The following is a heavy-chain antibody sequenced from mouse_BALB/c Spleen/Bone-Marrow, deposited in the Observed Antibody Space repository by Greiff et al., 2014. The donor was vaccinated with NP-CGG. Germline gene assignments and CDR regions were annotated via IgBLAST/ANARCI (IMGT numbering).Heavy chain of an antibody. V-gene: IGHV1S135*01. CDR3: ARELSRAMDY. J-gene: IGHJ4*01. Sequence: EVHLVESGPELVKPGASVKVSCKASGYAFTRYNMYWVKQSHGKSLEWIGYIDPYSGGTNYNQKFKGKATLTVDKSSSTAYMHLNSLTSEDSAVYYCARELSRAMDYWGQGTSVTVSS. CDR1: GYAFTRYN. CDR2: IDPYSGGT. D-gene: IGHD2-12*01.